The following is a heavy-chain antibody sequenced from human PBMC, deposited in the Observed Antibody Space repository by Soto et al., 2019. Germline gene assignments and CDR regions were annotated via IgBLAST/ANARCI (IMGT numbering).Heavy chain of an antibody. CDR2: FDPEDGET. CDR1: GYTLTELS. CDR3: AKDLPGELLPTCFDP. D-gene: IGHD3-16*01. V-gene: IGHV1-24*01. J-gene: IGHJ5*02. Sequence: ASVKVSSKVSGYTLTELSMHWVRQAPGKGLEWMGGFDPEDGETIYAQKFQGRVTMTEDTSTDTAYMELSSLRSEDTAVYYCAKDLPGELLPTCFDPWGQGTPVTVSS.